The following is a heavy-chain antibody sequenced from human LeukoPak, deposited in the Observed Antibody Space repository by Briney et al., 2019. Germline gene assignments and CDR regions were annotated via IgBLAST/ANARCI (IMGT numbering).Heavy chain of an antibody. J-gene: IGHJ5*02. Sequence: SETLSLTCAVYGGSFSGYYWSWIRQPPGKGLEWIGEINHSGGTNYNPSLKSRVTISVDTSKNQFSLKLSSVTAADTAVYYCARGPGGSSSSNWFDPWGQGTLVTVSS. D-gene: IGHD6-6*01. CDR1: GGSFSGYY. V-gene: IGHV4-34*01. CDR3: ARGPGGSSSSNWFDP. CDR2: INHSGGT.